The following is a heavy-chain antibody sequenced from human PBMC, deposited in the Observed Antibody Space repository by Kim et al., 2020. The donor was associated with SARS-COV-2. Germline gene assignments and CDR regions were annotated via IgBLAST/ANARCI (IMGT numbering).Heavy chain of an antibody. Sequence: GSPNYHPSLKSRVTISVATSKNQFSLKLSAVPAADTAVYYCARGQLWLDYWGQGTLVTVSS. CDR3: ARGQLWLDY. J-gene: IGHJ4*02. CDR2: GSP. D-gene: IGHD5-18*01. V-gene: IGHV4-59*09.